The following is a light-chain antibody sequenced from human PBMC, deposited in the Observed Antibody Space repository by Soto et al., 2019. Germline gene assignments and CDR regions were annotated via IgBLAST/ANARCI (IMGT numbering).Light chain of an antibody. V-gene: IGLV1-47*01. CDR3: GTWDSSLSAHV. Sequence: QSVLTQPPSASGTPGQRVTISCSGSSSNVGVNFVYWHQQIPGTAPKLLIYRNNQRPSGVPDRFSGSKSGTSGTLGITGLQTGDEADYYCGTWDSSLSAHVFGTGTKLTVL. CDR2: RNN. CDR1: SSNVGVNF. J-gene: IGLJ1*01.